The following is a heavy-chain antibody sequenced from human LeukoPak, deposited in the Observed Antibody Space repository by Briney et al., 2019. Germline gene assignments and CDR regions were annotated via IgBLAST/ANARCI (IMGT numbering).Heavy chain of an antibody. J-gene: IGHJ5*02. D-gene: IGHD2-2*01. V-gene: IGHV5-51*01. CDR1: GYDFSSYW. CDR2: IYPGDSET. Sequence: PGESLKISCKGSGYDFSSYWIAWVRQMPGEGLEWMGIIYPGDSETRISPSFQGQVTISADKSISTAYLQWSSLKASDTAMYYCARLQMSAPAAMVGSWFDPWGQGTLVTVSS. CDR3: ARLQMSAPAAMVGSWFDP.